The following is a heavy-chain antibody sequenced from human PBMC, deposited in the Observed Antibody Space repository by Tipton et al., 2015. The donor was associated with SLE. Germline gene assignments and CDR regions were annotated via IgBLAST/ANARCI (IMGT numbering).Heavy chain of an antibody. J-gene: IGHJ3*02. CDR1: GGSMSYHY. V-gene: IGHV4-59*11. Sequence: TLSLTCSVSGGSMSYHYWSWIRQPPGKGLEWIGYIYYTGNTNYNPSLKSRVTMSVDTSKSQFSLKLTFVSAADTAVYYCAYTSEAREGAFDIWGQGTMVTVSS. CDR2: IYYTGNT. CDR3: AYTSEAREGAFDI.